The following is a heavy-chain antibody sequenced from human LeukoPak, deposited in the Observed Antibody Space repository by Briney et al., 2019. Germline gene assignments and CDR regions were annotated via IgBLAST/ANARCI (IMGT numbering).Heavy chain of an antibody. CDR1: GFTFSTYG. Sequence: PGGSLRLSCAASGFTFSTYGMHWVRQAPGKGLEWVAFIRSDGSDKYHVDSVKGRFTISRDNSKNTLYLQMNSLRTEDTAVYYCANEWLHVSGSYKANNWGQGTLVTVSS. J-gene: IGHJ4*02. V-gene: IGHV3-30*02. CDR2: IRSDGSDK. D-gene: IGHD3-10*01. CDR3: ANEWLHVSGSYKANN.